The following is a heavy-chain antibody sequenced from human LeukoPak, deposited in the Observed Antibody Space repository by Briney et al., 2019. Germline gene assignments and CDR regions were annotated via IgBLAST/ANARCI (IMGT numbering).Heavy chain of an antibody. J-gene: IGHJ3*02. Sequence: PSETLSLTCTVSGASISYYYWSWIRQPAGKGLEWIGRIYPSGSTNSNPSLKSRVTMSVDTSKNQFSLKLSSVTAADTAVFYCARVVTAANDAFDIWGQGTMVTVSS. V-gene: IGHV4-4*07. CDR1: GASISYYY. D-gene: IGHD2-2*01. CDR2: IYPSGST. CDR3: ARVVTAANDAFDI.